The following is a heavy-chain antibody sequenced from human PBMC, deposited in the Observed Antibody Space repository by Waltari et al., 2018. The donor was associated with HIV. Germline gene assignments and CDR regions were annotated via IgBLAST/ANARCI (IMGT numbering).Heavy chain of an antibody. V-gene: IGHV4-59*01. CDR3: ARDSTRGTHKYYYAMDV. CDR2: ITYGGKT. D-gene: IGHD3-16*01. Sequence: QVQLQESGPRLVNPSETLSLTCSVSGDSISPYYWSWIRQTPGKGLEWIGSITYGGKTSYNPSLKSRVTMSADTSKNQFSLKLSSVTAADTAVYYCARDSTRGTHKYYYAMDVWGQGTTVTVSS. J-gene: IGHJ6*01. CDR1: GDSISPYY.